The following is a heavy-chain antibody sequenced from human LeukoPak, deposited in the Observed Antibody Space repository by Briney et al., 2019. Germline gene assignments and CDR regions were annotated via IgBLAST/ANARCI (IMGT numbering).Heavy chain of an antibody. Sequence: SETLSLTCTVSGGSISSYYWSWIRQPPGKGLEWIGYIYYSGSTNYNPSLKSRVTISVDTSKNQFSLKLSSVTAADTAVYYCARDYRSTTVTHGSWFDPGGQGTLVTVPS. J-gene: IGHJ5*02. CDR1: GGSISSYY. D-gene: IGHD4-17*01. CDR3: ARDYRSTTVTHGSWFDP. V-gene: IGHV4-59*01. CDR2: IYYSGST.